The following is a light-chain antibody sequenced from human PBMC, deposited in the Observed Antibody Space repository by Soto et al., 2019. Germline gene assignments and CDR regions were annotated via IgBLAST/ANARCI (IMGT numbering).Light chain of an antibody. CDR3: QQYSSYSSGT. V-gene: IGKV1-5*03. J-gene: IGKJ1*01. CDR1: QSIDNW. CDR2: KAS. Sequence: DIQMTQSPSTLSASEGDRVTITCRASQSIDNWLAWYQQKPGKAPKLLIYKASTLESGVPSRFSGSRSGTAFTLTISSLQPDDFATYYCQQYSSYSSGTFGQGTKVEVK.